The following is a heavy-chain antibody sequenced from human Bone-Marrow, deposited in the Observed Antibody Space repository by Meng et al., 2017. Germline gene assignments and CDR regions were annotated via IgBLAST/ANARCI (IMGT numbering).Heavy chain of an antibody. V-gene: IGHV4-4*02. J-gene: IGHJ4*02. Sequence: QGQLQESGPGLVNPSGTPSPTCAVSGDSIISNYWWNWVRQTPGKGLEWIGEIYHTGRTDYNPFLKSRVTISVDTSKNQFSLTLTSVTAADTAVYYCARHEFGLPTAAFDHWGQGTLVTVSS. CDR2: IYHTGRT. CDR3: ARHEFGLPTAAFDH. D-gene: IGHD2-2*01. CDR1: GDSIISNYW.